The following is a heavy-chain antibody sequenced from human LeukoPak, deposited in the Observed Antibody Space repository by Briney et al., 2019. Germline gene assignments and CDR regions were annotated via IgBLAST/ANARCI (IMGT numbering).Heavy chain of an antibody. Sequence: GGSLRLSCAASGVSFSRTWMHWVRQAPGKGLVWVSHINSDGISTTYADSVKGRFTISRDNAKNSLYLQMNSLRAEDTAVYYCARAPGPYGDVSSYWYFDLWGRGTLVTVSS. J-gene: IGHJ2*01. CDR1: GVSFSRTW. CDR3: ARAPGPYGDVSSYWYFDL. V-gene: IGHV3-74*01. CDR2: INSDGIST. D-gene: IGHD4-17*01.